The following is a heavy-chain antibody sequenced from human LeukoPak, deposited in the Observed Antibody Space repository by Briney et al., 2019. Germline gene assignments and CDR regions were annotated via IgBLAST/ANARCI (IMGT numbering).Heavy chain of an antibody. CDR1: GGSISSGSYY. CDR3: ARVGWTAMNYFDY. D-gene: IGHD5-18*01. Sequence: KTSETLSLTCTVSGGSISSGSYYWSWIRQPAGKGLEWIGRIYTSGSANYNPSLKSRVTISVDKSKNQFSLKLSSVTAADTAVYYCARVGWTAMNYFDYWGQGTLVTVSS. J-gene: IGHJ4*02. V-gene: IGHV4-61*02. CDR2: IYTSGSA.